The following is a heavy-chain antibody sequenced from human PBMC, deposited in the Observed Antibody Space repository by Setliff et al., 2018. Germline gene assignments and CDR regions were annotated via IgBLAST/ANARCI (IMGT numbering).Heavy chain of an antibody. D-gene: IGHD3-22*01. V-gene: IGHV1-46*01. Sequence: ASVKVSCKASGYTFTSYYIHWVRQAPGQGLEWMGIINPSSGTTSYAQKFQGRVTMTTDTSTSTAYMELRSLRSDDTAVYYCARDLDYQYYYDTSGRDAFDIWGLGTMVTVSS. CDR1: GYTFTSYY. CDR3: ARDLDYQYYYDTSGRDAFDI. J-gene: IGHJ3*02. CDR2: INPSSGTT.